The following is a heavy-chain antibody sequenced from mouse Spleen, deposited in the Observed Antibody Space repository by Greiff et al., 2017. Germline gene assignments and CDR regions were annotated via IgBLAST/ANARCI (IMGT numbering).Heavy chain of an antibody. CDR1: GFTFSDYG. D-gene: IGHD1-1*01. CDR2: ISNLAYSI. CDR3: ARSTVVKDFDY. Sequence: EVQRVESGGGLVKPGGSLKLSCAASGFTFSDYGMAWVRQAPGKGPEWVAFISNLAYSIYYADTVTGRFTISRENAKNTLYLEMSSLRSEDTAMYYCARSTVVKDFDYWGQGTTLTVSS. V-gene: IGHV5-15*02. J-gene: IGHJ2*01.